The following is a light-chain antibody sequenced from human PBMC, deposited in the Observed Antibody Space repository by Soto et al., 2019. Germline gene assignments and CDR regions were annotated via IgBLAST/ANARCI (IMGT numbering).Light chain of an antibody. CDR1: VSEVAAYTY. CDR3: SSFTRIVGL. Sequence: QSALTQPASVSGSPGQTITISCTGAVSEVAAYTYVSWYQQHPGKGPKLIIYDVSNRPLGVSNRFSGSKSGTTASLTISGLQAEDEAEYYCSSFTRIVGLFGGGTKLTVL. J-gene: IGLJ3*02. CDR2: DVS. V-gene: IGLV2-14*01.